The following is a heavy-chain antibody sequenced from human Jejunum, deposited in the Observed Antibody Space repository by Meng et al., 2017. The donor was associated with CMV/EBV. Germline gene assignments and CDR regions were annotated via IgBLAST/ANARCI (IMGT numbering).Heavy chain of an antibody. CDR2: ISYDGIID. D-gene: IGHD6-6*01. Sequence: GFPFTTSSMHGVRQAPGKGLEWVAVISYDGIIDYYTDSVQGRFTISRDNSKNTLYLQMNSLRADDTAIYYCARGRVSYTTWSPQAYWGQGTLVTVSS. CDR1: GFPFTTSS. CDR3: ARGRVSYTTWSPQAY. V-gene: IGHV3-30*03. J-gene: IGHJ4*02.